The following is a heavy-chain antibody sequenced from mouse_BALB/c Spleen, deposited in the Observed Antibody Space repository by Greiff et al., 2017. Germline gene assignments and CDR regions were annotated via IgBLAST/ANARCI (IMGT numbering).Heavy chain of an antibody. Sequence: VQLQQPGAELVKPGASVKISCKASGYTFTSYWMNWVKQRPGQGLEWIGEIDPSDSYTNNNQKFKDKATLTVDKSSSTAYMQLSSLTSEDSAVYYCARKELRRTGYAMDYWGQGTSVTVSS. V-gene: IGHV1S126*01. CDR2: IDPSDSYT. D-gene: IGHD2-4*01. CDR3: ARKELRRTGYAMDY. CDR1: GYTFTSYW. J-gene: IGHJ4*01.